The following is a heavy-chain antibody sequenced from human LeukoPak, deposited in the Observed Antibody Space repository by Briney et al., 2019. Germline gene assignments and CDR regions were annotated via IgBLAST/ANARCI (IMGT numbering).Heavy chain of an antibody. J-gene: IGHJ4*02. CDR2: ISGSGGST. CDR1: GFTFSSYA. CDR3: AKRPGWKVGATGNYFDY. V-gene: IGHV3-23*01. D-gene: IGHD1-26*01. Sequence: GGSLRLSCAASGFTFSSYAMSWVRQAPGKGLEWVSAISGSGGSTYYADSVKGRFTISRDNSKNTLYLQMNSLRAEDTAVYYCAKRPGWKVGATGNYFDYWGQGTLVTVSS.